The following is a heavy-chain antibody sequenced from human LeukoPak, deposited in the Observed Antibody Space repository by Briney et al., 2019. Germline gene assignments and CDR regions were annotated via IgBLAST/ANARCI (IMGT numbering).Heavy chain of an antibody. D-gene: IGHD2-21*01. Sequence: ASVKVSCKASGYTFTSYYMHWVRQAPGQGLEWMGIINPSGGSTSYAQKFQGRVTMTRDTSISTAYMELSSLRSEDTAVYYCARSIPLWKELRRDWLDPWGQGTQVTVSS. CDR3: ARSIPLWKELRRDWLDP. J-gene: IGHJ5*02. V-gene: IGHV1-46*01. CDR2: INPSGGST. CDR1: GYTFTSYY.